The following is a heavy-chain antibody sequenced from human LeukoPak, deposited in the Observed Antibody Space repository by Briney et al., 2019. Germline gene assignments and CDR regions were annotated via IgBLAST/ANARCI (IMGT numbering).Heavy chain of an antibody. J-gene: IGHJ4*02. CDR1: GFTFSSSA. Sequence: GESLKISCAASGFTFSSSAMSWVRQAPGKGLEWVSAISGSGGSTYYADSVKGRFTISRDNSKNTLYLQMNSLRAEDTAVYYCAKVHYTDGYYFDYWGQGTLVTVAS. CDR3: AKVHYTDGYYFDY. V-gene: IGHV3-23*01. CDR2: ISGSGGST. D-gene: IGHD2-2*02.